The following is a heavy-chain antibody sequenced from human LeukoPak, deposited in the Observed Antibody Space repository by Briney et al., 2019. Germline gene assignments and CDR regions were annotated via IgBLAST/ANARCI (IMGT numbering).Heavy chain of an antibody. J-gene: IGHJ5*02. V-gene: IGHV4-38-2*02. D-gene: IGHD1-26*01. CDR3: ARENGYWDSGWFDP. CDR2: IYHSGST. CDR1: GYSISSGYY. Sequence: SETLSLTCTVSGYSISSGYYWGWIRQPPGKGLEWIGSIYHSGSTYYNPSLKSRVTISVDTSKNQFSLKLSSVTAADTAVYYCARENGYWDSGWFDPWGQGTLVTVSS.